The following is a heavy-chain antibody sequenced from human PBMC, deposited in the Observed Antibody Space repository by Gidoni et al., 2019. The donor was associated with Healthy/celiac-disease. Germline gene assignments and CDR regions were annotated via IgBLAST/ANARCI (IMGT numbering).Heavy chain of an antibody. D-gene: IGHD1-26*01. J-gene: IGHJ4*02. Sequence: EVQLVESGGGLVQPGRSLRLSCTASGFTFGDYAMSWVHQAPGKGLEWVGFIRSKAYGGTTEYAASVKGRFTISRDDSKSIAYLQMNSLKTEDTAVYYCTRELKVGATGCFDYWGQGTLVTVSS. CDR3: TRELKVGATGCFDY. V-gene: IGHV3-49*04. CDR2: IRSKAYGGTT. CDR1: GFTFGDYA.